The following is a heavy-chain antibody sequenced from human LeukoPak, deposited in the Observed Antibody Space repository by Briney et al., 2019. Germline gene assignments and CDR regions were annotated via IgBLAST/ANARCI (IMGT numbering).Heavy chain of an antibody. J-gene: IGHJ6*02. CDR1: GFTFSTYV. Sequence: PGGSLRLSCAASGFTFSTYVMTWVRQAPGKGLEWVSAILGSGGGTYYTDSVKGRFTISRDNSKNTLYLQMNSLRAEDTAVYYCATTPGAYYHYHMDVWGQGTTVTVSS. D-gene: IGHD3-10*01. CDR2: ILGSGGGT. CDR3: ATTPGAYYHYHMDV. V-gene: IGHV3-23*01.